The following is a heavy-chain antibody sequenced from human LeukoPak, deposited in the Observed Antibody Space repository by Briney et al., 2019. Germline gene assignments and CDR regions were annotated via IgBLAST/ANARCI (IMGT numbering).Heavy chain of an antibody. CDR3: AKDRNFGEDI. V-gene: IGHV3-30*18. J-gene: IGHJ3*02. CDR1: GFTFSSYG. CDR2: ISYDGSNK. D-gene: IGHD3-10*01. Sequence: GGSLRLSCAASGFTFSSYGMHWVRQAPGKGLEWVAVISYDGSNKYYADSVKGRFTISRDNSKNTLHLQMNSLRAEDTAVYYCAKDRNFGEDIWGQGTMVTVSS.